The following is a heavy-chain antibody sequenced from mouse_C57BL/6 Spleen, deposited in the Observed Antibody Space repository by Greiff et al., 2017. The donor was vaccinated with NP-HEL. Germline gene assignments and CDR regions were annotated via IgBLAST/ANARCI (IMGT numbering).Heavy chain of an antibody. J-gene: IGHJ2*01. CDR1: GFTFSDYY. V-gene: IGHV5-16*01. CDR3: ARDRWEGGGRNHYFDY. CDR2: INYDGSST. Sequence: EVKLVESEGGLVQPGSSMKLSCTASGFTFSDYYMAWVRQVPEKGLEWVANINYDGSSTYYLDSLKSRFIISRDNAKNILYLQMSSLKSEDTATYYCARDRWEGGGRNHYFDYWGQGTTLTVSS. D-gene: IGHD4-1*01.